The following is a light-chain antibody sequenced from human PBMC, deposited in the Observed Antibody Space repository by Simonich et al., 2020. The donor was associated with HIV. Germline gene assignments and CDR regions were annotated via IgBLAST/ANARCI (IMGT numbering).Light chain of an antibody. V-gene: IGLV6-57*01. J-gene: IGLJ3*02. Sequence: NFMLTQPHSVSQSPGKTVTISCTRSSGSIASHYVQWYQQRPGPSPTTVIYEDNRRPSGVPDRFSGSIDSSSNSASLTISGLKTEDEADYYCQSYDSSIRVFGGGTKLTVL. CDR2: EDN. CDR1: SGSIASHY. CDR3: QSYDSSIRV.